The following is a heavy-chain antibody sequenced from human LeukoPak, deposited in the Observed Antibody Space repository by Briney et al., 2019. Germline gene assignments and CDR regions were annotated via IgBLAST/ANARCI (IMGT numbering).Heavy chain of an antibody. CDR3: AQNQWEFPA. D-gene: IGHD1-26*01. CDR2: VSDSGGST. Sequence: PGGSLRLSCVVSGFTFSSYAMSWVRQTPGKGLGWVLSVSDSGGSTYYADSVQGRFTISRDNSKNTLYLQMNSLRAEDTATYFCAQNQWEFPAWGQGTLVTVSS. J-gene: IGHJ5*02. V-gene: IGHV3-23*01. CDR1: GFTFSSYA.